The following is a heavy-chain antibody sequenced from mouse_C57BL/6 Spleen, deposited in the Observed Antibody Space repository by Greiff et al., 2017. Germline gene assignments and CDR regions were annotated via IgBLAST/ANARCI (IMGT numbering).Heavy chain of an antibody. CDR2: IDPSDSET. Sequence: QVQLQQPGAELVRPGSSVKLSCKASGYTFTSYWMHWVKQRPIQGLEWIGNIDPSDSETHYNQKFKDKATLTVDKSSSTAYMQLSSLTSEDSAVYYCARGGCNNYDYAVGYWGQGTSVTVSS. J-gene: IGHJ4*01. V-gene: IGHV1-52*01. CDR3: ARGGCNNYDYAVGY. D-gene: IGHD1-3*01. CDR1: GYTFTSYW.